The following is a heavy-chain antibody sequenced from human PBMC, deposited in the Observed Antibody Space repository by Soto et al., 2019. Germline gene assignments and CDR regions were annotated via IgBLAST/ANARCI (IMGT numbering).Heavy chain of an antibody. D-gene: IGHD7-27*01. J-gene: IGHJ6*02. CDR3: ASLWGISDQRPYYYYGMDV. Sequence: GASVQVSCKASGYTFTSYGIIWVRQAPGQGLEWMGWISAYNGNTNYAQKLQGRVTMTTDTSTSTAYMELSSLRSEDTAVYYCASLWGISDQRPYYYYGMDVWGQGTTVTVSS. CDR2: ISAYNGNT. V-gene: IGHV1-18*01. CDR1: GYTFTSYG.